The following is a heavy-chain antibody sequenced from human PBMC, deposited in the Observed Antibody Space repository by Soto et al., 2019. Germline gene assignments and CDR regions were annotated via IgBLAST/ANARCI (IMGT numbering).Heavy chain of an antibody. Sequence: QLQLQESGPGLVKPSETLSLTCTVSGASMSNTNFYWGWIRQPPGKGPEWIGSGTTYYNPSLRGRVTISVDTSKNQFSLKLTSVTAADTAVYYCATYGGGTGRFDYWGQGALVTVSS. CDR2: SGTT. D-gene: IGHD4-17*01. J-gene: IGHJ4*02. CDR1: GASMSNTNFY. CDR3: ATYGGGTGRFDY. V-gene: IGHV4-39*01.